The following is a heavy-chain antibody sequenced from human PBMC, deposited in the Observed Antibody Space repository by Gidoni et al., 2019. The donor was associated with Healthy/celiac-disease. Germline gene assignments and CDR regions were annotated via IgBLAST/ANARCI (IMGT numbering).Heavy chain of an antibody. D-gene: IGHD3-22*01. CDR1: GYTFTSYD. Sequence: QVQLVQSGAEVKKPGASVKVSCKASGYTFTSYDINWVRQATGQGLEWMGWMNPNSGNTGYAQKFQGRVTMTRNTSISTAYMELSSLRSEDTAVYYCARGHKFYDSSGYYYVSSYYYGMDVWGQGTTVTVSS. V-gene: IGHV1-8*01. CDR2: MNPNSGNT. J-gene: IGHJ6*02. CDR3: ARGHKFYDSSGYYYVSSYYYGMDV.